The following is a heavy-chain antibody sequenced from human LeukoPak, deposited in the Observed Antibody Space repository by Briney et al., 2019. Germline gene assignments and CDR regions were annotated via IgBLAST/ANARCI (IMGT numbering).Heavy chain of an antibody. D-gene: IGHD6-19*01. Sequence: GGSLRLSCAASGFTFSSYAMNWVRQAPGKWLEWVSSISGSGGSTYYADSVKGRFTISRDNSKNTLYLQMNSLRAEDTAVYYCAKELGSGWYGDYFDYWGQGTLVTVSS. CDR2: ISGSGGST. V-gene: IGHV3-23*01. CDR3: AKELGSGWYGDYFDY. J-gene: IGHJ4*02. CDR1: GFTFSSYA.